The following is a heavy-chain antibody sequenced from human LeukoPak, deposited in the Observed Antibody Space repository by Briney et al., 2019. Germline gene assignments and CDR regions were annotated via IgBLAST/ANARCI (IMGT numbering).Heavy chain of an antibody. D-gene: IGHD1-26*01. V-gene: IGHV3-53*01. CDR3: ARGSSGYLDY. Sequence: GGSLRLSCAASGFTVGSNYMNWVRQAPGKGLEWVSVIYSGGSTYYADSVKGRFTVSRDNSKNTLYLQMNSLRAEDTAVYYCARGSSGYLDYWGQGTLVTVSS. CDR1: GFTVGSNY. CDR2: IYSGGST. J-gene: IGHJ4*02.